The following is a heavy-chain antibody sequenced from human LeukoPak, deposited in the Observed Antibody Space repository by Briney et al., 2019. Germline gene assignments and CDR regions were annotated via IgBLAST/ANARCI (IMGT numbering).Heavy chain of an antibody. CDR1: GHAISSYY. V-gene: IGHV4-59*01. J-gene: IGHJ4*02. CDR3: ARGLRSSSWFFDY. CDR2: IYYTGST. Sequence: SATLSFTCTVSGHAISSYYWNWIRQPPGKGLEWLGYIYYTGSTNCNPSLKSRVTMSVDTSKNQFSLKLNSVTAADTAVYYCARGLRSSSWFFDYWGQGTLVTVSS. D-gene: IGHD6-13*01.